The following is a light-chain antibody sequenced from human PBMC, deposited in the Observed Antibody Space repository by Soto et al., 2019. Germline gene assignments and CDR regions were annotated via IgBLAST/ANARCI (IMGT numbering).Light chain of an antibody. Sequence: QCVLTQPPSASGSPGQSVAISCTGTSSDIGAYNHVAWFQQFPGKTPKLVIYSVSDRPSGVSYRFSGSKSGNTASLTISGLQADDEADYYCISYTVSRSYVFGTGTKVTVL. J-gene: IGLJ1*01. V-gene: IGLV2-14*01. CDR3: ISYTVSRSYV. CDR2: SVS. CDR1: SSDIGAYNH.